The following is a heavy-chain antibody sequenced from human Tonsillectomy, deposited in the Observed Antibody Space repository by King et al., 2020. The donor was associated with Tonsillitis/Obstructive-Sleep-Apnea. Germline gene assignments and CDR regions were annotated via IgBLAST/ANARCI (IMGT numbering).Heavy chain of an antibody. V-gene: IGHV3-43*01. J-gene: IGHJ3*02. D-gene: IGHD3-22*01. CDR3: AKHPTALLPPGAFDI. CDR2: ISWDGGST. CDR1: GFTFDDYT. Sequence: VQLVESGGVVVQPGGSLRLSCAASGFTFDDYTMHWVRQAPGKGLEWVSLISWDGGSTYYADSVKGRFTISRDNSKNSLYLQMNSLRTEDTALYYCAKHPTALLPPGAFDIWGQGTMVTVSS.